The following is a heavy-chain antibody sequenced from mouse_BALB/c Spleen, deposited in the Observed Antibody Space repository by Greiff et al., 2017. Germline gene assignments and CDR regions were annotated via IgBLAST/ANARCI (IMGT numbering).Heavy chain of an antibody. Sequence: QVQLKESGAELMKPGASVKISCKATGYTFSSYWIEWVKQRPGHGLEWIGEILPGSGSTNYNEKFKGKATFTADTSSNTAYMQLSSLTSEDSAVYYCARATSYYGNYGYAMDYWGQGTSVTVSS. V-gene: IGHV1-9*01. J-gene: IGHJ4*01. D-gene: IGHD2-10*01. CDR2: ILPGSGST. CDR3: ARATSYYGNYGYAMDY. CDR1: GYTFSSYW.